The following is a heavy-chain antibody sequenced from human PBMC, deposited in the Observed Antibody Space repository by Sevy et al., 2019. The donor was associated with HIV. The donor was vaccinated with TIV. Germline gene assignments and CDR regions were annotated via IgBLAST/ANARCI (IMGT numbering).Heavy chain of an antibody. CDR2: VWYDGRKK. CDR1: GFAFSTHG. D-gene: IGHD6-19*01. V-gene: IGHV3-33*06. J-gene: IGHJ4*02. Sequence: GGSLRLSCVASGFAFSTHGIHWVHQAPGKGLEWLTIVWYDGRKKYYASSVKGRFVVSRDNSKNSVSLRMDGLRVEDTATYYCVKAGGDGSPWSAYFDFWGQGTLVTVSS. CDR3: VKAGGDGSPWSAYFDF.